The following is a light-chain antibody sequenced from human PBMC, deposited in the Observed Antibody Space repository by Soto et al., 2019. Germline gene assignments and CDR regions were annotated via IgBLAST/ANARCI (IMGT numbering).Light chain of an antibody. CDR2: GAS. Sequence: TLSVSPGERATLSCRASQTVSNNLAWYQQRPGQAPRLLIYGASTRATGVPARFSGSGSGTEFTLTISSLQSEDFAVYYCQQYNNWLPLTFGGGTKVDI. V-gene: IGKV3-15*01. CDR1: QTVSNN. J-gene: IGKJ4*01. CDR3: QQYNNWLPLT.